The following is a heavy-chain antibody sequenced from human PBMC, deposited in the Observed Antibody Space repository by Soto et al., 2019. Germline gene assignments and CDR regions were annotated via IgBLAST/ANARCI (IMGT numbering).Heavy chain of an antibody. CDR1: GFTFRDYA. J-gene: IGHJ4*02. V-gene: IGHV3-49*03. Sequence: ESGGGLVQPGRSLGLSCSASGFTFRDYAIDWFRQAPGKGLEWVGFIRSKAYGGTIEYAASVKGRFTISRDDSKNIAYLQMDSPKPEDTAFYYCARKSYSSGWYSDHWGQGTLVTVSS. CDR2: IRSKAYGGTI. CDR3: ARKSYSSGWYSDH. D-gene: IGHD6-19*01.